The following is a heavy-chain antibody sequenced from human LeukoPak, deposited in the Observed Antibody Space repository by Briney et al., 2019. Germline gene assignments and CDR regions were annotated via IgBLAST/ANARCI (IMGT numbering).Heavy chain of an antibody. CDR2: FDPEDGET. D-gene: IGHD2-2*02. Sequence: ASVKVSCKVSGYTLTELSMHWVRQAPGKGLEWMGGFDPEDGETIYAQKFQGRVTMTRDMSTSTVYMELSSLRSEDTAVYYCARAGRLCVGTSCYRSSYYYYYMDVWGKGTTVTVSS. J-gene: IGHJ6*03. V-gene: IGHV1-24*01. CDR1: GYTLTELS. CDR3: ARAGRLCVGTSCYRSSYYYYYMDV.